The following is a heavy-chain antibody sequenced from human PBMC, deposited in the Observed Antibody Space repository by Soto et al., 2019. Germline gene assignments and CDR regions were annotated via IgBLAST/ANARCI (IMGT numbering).Heavy chain of an antibody. V-gene: IGHV3-53*01. CDR3: ARDCRGGSCYPALGA. CDR1: GYAVSDSY. Sequence: EVQLVESGGGLIQPGGSLRLSCAASGYAVSDSYMSWVRQAPGRGLQWVSFTYSGGSTSYADSVKGRFTISRDNSKNTLYLQMNSLRVEDTAVYYCARDCRGGSCYPALGAWGQGTLVTVSS. CDR2: TYSGGST. J-gene: IGHJ5*02. D-gene: IGHD2-15*01.